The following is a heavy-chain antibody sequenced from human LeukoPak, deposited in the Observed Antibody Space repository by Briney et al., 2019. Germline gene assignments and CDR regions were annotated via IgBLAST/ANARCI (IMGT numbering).Heavy chain of an antibody. Sequence: GGSLRLSCAASGFTFSSYSMNWVRQAPGKGLEWVSSISSSSSYIYYADSVKRRFTISRDNAKNSLYLQMNSLRAEDTAVYYCARGPDSRGCHWGQGTLVTVSS. CDR2: ISSSSSYI. CDR3: ARGPDSRGCH. CDR1: GFTFSSYS. J-gene: IGHJ4*02. V-gene: IGHV3-21*01. D-gene: IGHD6-19*01.